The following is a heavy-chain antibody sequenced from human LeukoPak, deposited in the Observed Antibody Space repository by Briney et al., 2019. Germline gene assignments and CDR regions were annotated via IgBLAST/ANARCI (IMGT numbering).Heavy chain of an antibody. V-gene: IGHV1-18*01. J-gene: IGHJ6*02. CDR2: ISAYNGNT. CDR3: ARVLEQWTEYLVLDYGMDV. Sequence: VASVTVSCKASGYTFTSYGISWVRQAPGQGLEWMGWISAYNGNTNYAQKPQGRVTMTTDTSTSTAYMELRSLRSDDTAVYYCARVLEQWTEYLVLDYGMDVWGQGTTVTVSS. CDR1: GYTFTSYG. D-gene: IGHD6-19*01.